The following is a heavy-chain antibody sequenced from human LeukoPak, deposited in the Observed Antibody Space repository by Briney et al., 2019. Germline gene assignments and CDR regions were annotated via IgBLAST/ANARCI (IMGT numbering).Heavy chain of an antibody. J-gene: IGHJ6*04. CDR2: IHHSGSI. V-gene: IGHV4-38-2*02. D-gene: IGHD3-10*01. Sequence: SSETLSLTCTVSGYSISTAYYWGWIRPPPGKGLEWIGTIHHSGSIYYNPSLKSRVTISVHTSKNQFSLKLSSVTAADTAVYYCARDLYGSGSMDVWGKGTTVTVSS. CDR3: ARDLYGSGSMDV. CDR1: GYSISTAYY.